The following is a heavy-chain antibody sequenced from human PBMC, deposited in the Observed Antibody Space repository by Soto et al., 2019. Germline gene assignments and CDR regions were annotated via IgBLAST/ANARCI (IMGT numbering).Heavy chain of an antibody. Sequence: GSLRLSCVASGFNLSHPWMTWVRQAAGKGLEWVGRIKSKTDGGTADYAAPVKGRATISRDDSKSTVYLQMNSLKTEDTAVYYCTTGIYYDILTGYHNVAYWGQGALVTVS. J-gene: IGHJ4*02. CDR3: TTGIYYDILTGYHNVAY. V-gene: IGHV3-15*01. D-gene: IGHD3-9*01. CDR1: GFNLSHPW. CDR2: IKSKTDGGTA.